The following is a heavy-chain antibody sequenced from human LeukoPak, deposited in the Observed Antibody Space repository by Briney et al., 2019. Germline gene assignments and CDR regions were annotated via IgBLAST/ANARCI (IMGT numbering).Heavy chain of an antibody. CDR1: GFTFSSYS. V-gene: IGHV3-21*01. Sequence: GGSLRLSCAASGFTFSSYSMNWVRQAPGKGLEWVSSIGYSSYIYYADSVKGRFTISRDNAKSSLYLQLNSLRAEDTAVYYCARGATVITPPLDYWGQGTPVTVSS. D-gene: IGHD4-23*01. J-gene: IGHJ4*02. CDR3: ARGATVITPPLDY. CDR2: IGYSSYI.